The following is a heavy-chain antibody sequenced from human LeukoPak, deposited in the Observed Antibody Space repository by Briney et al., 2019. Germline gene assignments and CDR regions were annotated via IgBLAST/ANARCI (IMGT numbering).Heavy chain of an antibody. J-gene: IGHJ5*02. V-gene: IGHV4-38-2*02. D-gene: IGHD3-10*01. Sequence: SETLSLTCAASGYSISRGYYWGWIRQPPGKGLEWIGSIYHSGSTYYNPSLKSRVTTSVDTSKNQFSLKLSSVTAADTAVYYCARDMVRGRGWFDPWGQGTLVTVSS. CDR3: ARDMVRGRGWFDP. CDR1: GYSISRGYY. CDR2: IYHSGST.